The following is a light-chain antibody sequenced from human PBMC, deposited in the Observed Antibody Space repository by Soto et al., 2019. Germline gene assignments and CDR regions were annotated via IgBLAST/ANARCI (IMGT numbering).Light chain of an antibody. Sequence: EVVLTQSPGTLSLYPGERATLSCRASQSVSSSYLAWYQQKPGQAPRLLIYGAFSRATGIPDRFSGSGSGTDFTLTISRLEPADFAVYYCQQYGNSIPITFGQGTRLEIK. J-gene: IGKJ5*01. CDR3: QQYGNSIPIT. V-gene: IGKV3-20*01. CDR1: QSVSSSY. CDR2: GAF.